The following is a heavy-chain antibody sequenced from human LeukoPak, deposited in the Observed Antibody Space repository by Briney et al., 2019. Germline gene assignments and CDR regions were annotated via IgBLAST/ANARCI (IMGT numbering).Heavy chain of an antibody. CDR3: ATAPRIPAVGNTEYFQH. CDR1: GYSFTSYW. Sequence: AGESLKISCKGSGYSFTSYWIGWVRQMPGKGLEWMGIVNPGDSDTRYSPSFQGQVTISVDKSISTAYLQWSSLQASDTAMYYCATAPRIPAVGNTEYFQHWGQGTLVTVSS. J-gene: IGHJ1*01. D-gene: IGHD6-13*01. V-gene: IGHV5-51*01. CDR2: VNPGDSDT.